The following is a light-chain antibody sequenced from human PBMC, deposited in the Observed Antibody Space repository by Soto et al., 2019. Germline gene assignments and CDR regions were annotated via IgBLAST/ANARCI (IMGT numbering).Light chain of an antibody. V-gene: IGKV1-16*02. Sequence: DIQMTQSPSSLSASVGDRVTITCRASQDIGNYLAWFQQIPGKAPKSLIHAASSLQSGVPSKFSGSGSGTDFTLTISSLQPEDFATYYCQQYKSYPLTFAGGTKVEIK. J-gene: IGKJ4*01. CDR2: AAS. CDR1: QDIGNY. CDR3: QQYKSYPLT.